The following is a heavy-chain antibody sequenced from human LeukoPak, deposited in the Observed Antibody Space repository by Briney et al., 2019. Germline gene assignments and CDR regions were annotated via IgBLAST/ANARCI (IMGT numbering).Heavy chain of an antibody. D-gene: IGHD3-10*01. V-gene: IGHV1-18*01. J-gene: IGHJ3*02. Sequence: ASVKVSCKASGYTFTSYGISWVRQAPGQGLEWMGWISAYNGNTNYAQKLQGRVTMTTDASTSTAYMELRSLRPDDTAVYYCVYYGSGRDYAFDIWGQGTMVTVSS. CDR3: VYYGSGRDYAFDI. CDR1: GYTFTSYG. CDR2: ISAYNGNT.